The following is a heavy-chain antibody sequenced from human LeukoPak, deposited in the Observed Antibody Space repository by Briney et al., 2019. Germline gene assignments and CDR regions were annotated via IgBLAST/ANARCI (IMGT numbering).Heavy chain of an antibody. V-gene: IGHV3-48*04. Sequence: GGSLRLSCAVSGFTLSSYSMNWVRQAPGKGLEWVSYISSSSSTICYADSVKGRFTISRDNAKNTVYLEMNSLSVEDTATYYCIRDFRSADLWGQGTLVTVTS. CDR2: ISSSSSTI. CDR1: GFTLSSYS. CDR3: IRDFRSADL. J-gene: IGHJ5*02.